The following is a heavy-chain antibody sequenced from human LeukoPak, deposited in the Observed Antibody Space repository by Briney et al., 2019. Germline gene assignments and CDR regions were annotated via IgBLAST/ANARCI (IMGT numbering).Heavy chain of an antibody. CDR2: ISGSGGST. D-gene: IGHD2-21*02. Sequence: GVSLRLSWAASVGTFSSYAMSWVRKAPWKGLEWVSAISGSGGSTYYADSVKGRFTISRDNSKNTLYLQMNSLRAEDTAVYYCAKREVTPYYFDYWGQGTLVTVSS. V-gene: IGHV3-23*01. CDR3: AKREVTPYYFDY. CDR1: VGTFSSYA. J-gene: IGHJ4*02.